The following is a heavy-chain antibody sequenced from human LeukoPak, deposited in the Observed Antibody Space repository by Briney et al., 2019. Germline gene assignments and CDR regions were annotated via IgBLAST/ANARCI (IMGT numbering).Heavy chain of an antibody. CDR2: IYSGGST. V-gene: IGHV3-66*01. Sequence: GGSLRLSCAASGFTLSSNYMSWVRQAPGKGLEGVSVIYSGGSTYYADSVTGRFTISRDNSKNTLYLQMNSLRAEDTAVYYCATSYGGVTIPNENPHDYWGQGTLVTVSS. D-gene: IGHD2-2*02. CDR3: ATSYGGVTIPNENPHDY. J-gene: IGHJ4*02. CDR1: GFTLSSNY.